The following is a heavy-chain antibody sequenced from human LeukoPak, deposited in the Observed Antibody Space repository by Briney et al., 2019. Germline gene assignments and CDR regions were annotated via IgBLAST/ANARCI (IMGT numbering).Heavy chain of an antibody. CDR2: MNPNSGNT. CDR1: GYTFTRYD. CDR3: ARARISKLRYFDWLLSRLYYFDY. Sequence: GASVKVSCKASGYTFTRYDINWVRQATGQGLEWMGWMNPNSGNTGYAQKFQGRVTMTRNTSISTAYMELSRLRSEDTAVYYCARARISKLRYFDWLLSRLYYFDYWGQGTLVTVSS. V-gene: IGHV1-8*01. D-gene: IGHD3-9*01. J-gene: IGHJ4*02.